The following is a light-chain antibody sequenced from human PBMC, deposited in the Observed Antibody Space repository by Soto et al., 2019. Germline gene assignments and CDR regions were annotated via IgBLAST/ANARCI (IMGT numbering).Light chain of an antibody. V-gene: IGLV2-8*01. J-gene: IGLJ1*01. Sequence: QSALTQPPSASGSPGQSVTISCPGTSSDVGGYNYVSWYHQHPGKAPKVIIYEVSKRPSGVPDRFSGSKSGSTASLTVSGLQAEDEADYYCSSYAVTNIFVFGTGTKVTDL. CDR3: SSYAVTNIFV. CDR2: EVS. CDR1: SSDVGGYNY.